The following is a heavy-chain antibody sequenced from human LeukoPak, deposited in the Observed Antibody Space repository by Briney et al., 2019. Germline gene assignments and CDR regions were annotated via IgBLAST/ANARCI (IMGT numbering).Heavy chain of an antibody. CDR3: ATGSGYAFFDY. Sequence: SVKVSCKASGGTFSSYAISWVRQAPGQGLEWMGRIIPILGIANYAQKFQGRVTITADKSTSTAYMELSSLRSEDTAVYYCATGSGYAFFDYWGQGTLVTVSS. J-gene: IGHJ4*02. CDR2: IIPILGIA. V-gene: IGHV1-69*04. CDR1: GGTFSSYA. D-gene: IGHD3-22*01.